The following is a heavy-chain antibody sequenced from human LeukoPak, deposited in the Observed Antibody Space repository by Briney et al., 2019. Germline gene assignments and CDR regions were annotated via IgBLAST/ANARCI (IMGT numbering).Heavy chain of an antibody. J-gene: IGHJ5*02. D-gene: IGHD2-15*01. V-gene: IGHV4-59*01. CDR3: ARGAHRINWFDP. CDR1: GGSISSYY. CDR2: IYYSGST. Sequence: SETLSLTCTVSGGSISSYYWSWIRQPPGKGLEWIGYIYYSGSTNYNPSLKSRVTISVDTSKSQFSLKLSSVTAADTAVYYCARGAHRINWFDPWGQGTLVTVSS.